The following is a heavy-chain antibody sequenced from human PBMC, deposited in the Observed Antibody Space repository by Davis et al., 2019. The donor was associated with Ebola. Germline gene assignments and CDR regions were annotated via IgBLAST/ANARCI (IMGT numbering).Heavy chain of an antibody. V-gene: IGHV4-34*01. CDR1: GGSFSAYY. Sequence: GSLRLSCAVSGGSFSAYYWSWIRQPPGKGLEWIGEINHSGSTNYNPSLKSRVTISVDTSKNQFSLKLSSVTAADTAVYYCARSRTAYYYYGMDVWGQGTTVTVSS. D-gene: IGHD1-14*01. CDR3: ARSRTAYYYYGMDV. CDR2: INHSGST. J-gene: IGHJ6*02.